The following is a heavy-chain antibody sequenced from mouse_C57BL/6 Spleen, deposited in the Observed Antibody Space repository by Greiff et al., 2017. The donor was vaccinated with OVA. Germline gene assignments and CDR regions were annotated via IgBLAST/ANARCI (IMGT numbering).Heavy chain of an antibody. V-gene: IGHV1-50*01. CDR2: IDPSDSYT. J-gene: IGHJ3*01. CDR3: AREGEGPNYYGSGAY. Sequence: QVQLQQPGAELVKPGASVKLSCKASGYTFTSYWMQWVKQRPGQGLEWIGEIDPSDSYTNYNQKFKGKATLTVDTSSSTAYMQLSSLTSEDSAFYYCAREGEGPNYYGSGAYWGQGTLVTVSA. CDR1: GYTFTSYW. D-gene: IGHD1-1*01.